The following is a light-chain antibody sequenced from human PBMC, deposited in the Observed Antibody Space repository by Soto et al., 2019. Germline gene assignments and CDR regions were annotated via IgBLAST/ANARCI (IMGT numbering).Light chain of an antibody. CDR2: KVS. CDR3: MQGTHWPPYT. CDR1: QTLLHIDGSTY. J-gene: IGKJ2*01. Sequence: DVVMTQSPLSLPVTLGQSASISCRSSQTLLHIDGSTYLSWFQQRPGQSPRRLIYKVSNRDSGVPDRFRVSGSDTDFTLKISRVEAEDVRVYYCMQGTHWPPYTFGQGTKLEI. V-gene: IGKV2-30*02.